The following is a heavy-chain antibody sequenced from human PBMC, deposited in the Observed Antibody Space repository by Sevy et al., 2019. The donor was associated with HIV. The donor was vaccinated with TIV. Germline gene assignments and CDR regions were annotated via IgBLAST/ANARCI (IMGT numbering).Heavy chain of an antibody. V-gene: IGHV4-34*01. CDR2: INHSGST. J-gene: IGHJ6*02. CDR3: XXXXSXXXXVXXGLRRYGMDV. CDR1: GGSFSGYY. Sequence: SETLSLTCAVYGGSFSGYYWSWIRQPPGKGLEWIGEINHSGSTNYNPSLKSRVTISVDTSKNQFSLKLSSVTAADTXXXXXXXXXSXXXXVXXGLRRYGMDVWGQGTTVTVSS.